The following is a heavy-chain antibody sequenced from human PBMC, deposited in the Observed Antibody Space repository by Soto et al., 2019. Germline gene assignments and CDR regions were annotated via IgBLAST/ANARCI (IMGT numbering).Heavy chain of an antibody. CDR3: ARIHDSNYYYYGMDV. Sequence: QVQLVESGGGVVQPGRSLRLSCAASGFTFSSYGMHWVRQAPGKGLEWVAVIRYDGSNKYYVDSVKGRFTISRDNSKNTLYLQMNSLRAEDTAVYYCARIHDSNYYYYGMDVWGQGTTVTVSS. V-gene: IGHV3-33*01. CDR1: GFTFSSYG. CDR2: IRYDGSNK. D-gene: IGHD2-15*01. J-gene: IGHJ6*02.